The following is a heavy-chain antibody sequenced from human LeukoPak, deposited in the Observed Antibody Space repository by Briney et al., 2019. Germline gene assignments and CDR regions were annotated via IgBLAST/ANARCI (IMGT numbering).Heavy chain of an antibody. CDR1: GYSISSGYY. CDR3: ARNFVGYCSGGSCYLEYFQH. Sequence: PSETLSLTCTVSGYSISSGYYWGWIRQPPGKGLEWIGSIYHSGSTYYNPSLKSRVTISVDTSKNQFSLKLSSVTAADTAVYYCARNFVGYCSGGSCYLEYFQHWGQGTLVTVSS. V-gene: IGHV4-38-2*02. D-gene: IGHD2-15*01. J-gene: IGHJ1*01. CDR2: IYHSGST.